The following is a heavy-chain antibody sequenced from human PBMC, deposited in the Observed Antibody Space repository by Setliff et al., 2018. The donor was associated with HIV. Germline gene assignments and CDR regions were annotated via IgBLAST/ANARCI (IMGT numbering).Heavy chain of an antibody. CDR3: ARMIVLSASSPPNAFDI. V-gene: IGHV1-18*01. D-gene: IGHD3-22*01. CDR1: GYTFTSYG. Sequence: ASVKVSCKASGYTFTSYGISWVRQAPGQGLEWMGWISAYNGNTNYAQKLQGRVIMTTDTSTSTAYMELRSLRSDDTAVYYCARMIVLSASSPPNAFDIWGQWTMVTVSS. J-gene: IGHJ3*02. CDR2: ISAYNGNT.